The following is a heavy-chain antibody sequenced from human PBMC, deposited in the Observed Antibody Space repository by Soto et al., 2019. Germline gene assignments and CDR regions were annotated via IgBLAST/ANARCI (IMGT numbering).Heavy chain of an antibody. Sequence: SLRLSCAASGFTFNNAWMSWVRQAPGKGLEWVGHIKRKTDGGTRDYAAPVKGRFTISRNDSKSTLYLQMNSLKTEDTAVYYCSYLHYDILTGSIWSYFDYWGQGTLVTVSS. CDR1: GFTFNNAW. CDR3: SYLHYDILTGSIWSYFDY. CDR2: IKRKTDGGTR. D-gene: IGHD3-9*01. V-gene: IGHV3-15*01. J-gene: IGHJ4*02.